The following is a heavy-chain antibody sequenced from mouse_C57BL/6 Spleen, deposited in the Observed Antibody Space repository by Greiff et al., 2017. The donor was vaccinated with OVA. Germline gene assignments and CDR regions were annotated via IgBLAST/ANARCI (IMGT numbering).Heavy chain of an antibody. Sequence: QVQLQQPGAELVRPGSSVKLSCKASGYTFTRYWMDWVKQRPGQGLEWIGNIYPSDSETHYNQKFKDKATLTVDKSSSTAYMQLSSLTSEDSAVYYCARGGLNYENAMDYWGQGTSVTVSS. D-gene: IGHD2-4*01. V-gene: IGHV1-61*01. CDR1: GYTFTRYW. CDR2: IYPSDSET. J-gene: IGHJ4*01. CDR3: ARGGLNYENAMDY.